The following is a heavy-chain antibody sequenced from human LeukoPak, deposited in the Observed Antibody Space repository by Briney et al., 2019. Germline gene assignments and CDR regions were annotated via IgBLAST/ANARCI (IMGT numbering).Heavy chain of an antibody. Sequence: ASVKVSCQSSGYPYTRYGISRVRQAPGQGLEWMGWISAYNGNKNSAKKLQGRVTMTTDTSTRTAYMELRSLRSDDTAVEYCARGPLIEDIVVVPAAGSFDYWGQGTLVTVSS. CDR3: ARGPLIEDIVVVPAAGSFDY. V-gene: IGHV1-18*01. J-gene: IGHJ4*02. CDR1: GYPYTRYG. D-gene: IGHD2-2*01. CDR2: ISAYNGNK.